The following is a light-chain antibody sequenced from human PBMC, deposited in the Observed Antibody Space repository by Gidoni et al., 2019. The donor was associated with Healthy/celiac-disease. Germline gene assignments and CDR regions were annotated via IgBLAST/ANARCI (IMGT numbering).Light chain of an antibody. J-gene: IGKJ4*01. V-gene: IGKV3-15*01. CDR3: QQYNNWPQLT. CDR2: GAS. Sequence: EIVMTQSPATLSVSPGERATLSCRASQSVSSNLAWYQQKPGQDPRLLIYGASTRATGIPARFSGSGSGTEFTLTISSLQSEDFVVYYCQQYNNWPQLTFGGGTKVEIK. CDR1: QSVSSN.